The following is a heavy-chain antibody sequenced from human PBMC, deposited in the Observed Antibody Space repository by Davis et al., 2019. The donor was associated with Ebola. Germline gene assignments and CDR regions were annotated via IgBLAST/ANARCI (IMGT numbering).Heavy chain of an antibody. CDR2: IYGGDT. V-gene: IGHV3-53*01. Sequence: GESLKISCDASGFTVRNTYMSWVRQAPGKGLEWVSGIYGGDTHYADSVKGRLTISRDNAKNSLYLQMNSLRDEDTAVYYCARDPTVVTQPTGGFDYWGQGTLVTVSS. CDR3: ARDPTVVTQPTGGFDY. D-gene: IGHD4-23*01. CDR1: GFTVRNTY. J-gene: IGHJ4*02.